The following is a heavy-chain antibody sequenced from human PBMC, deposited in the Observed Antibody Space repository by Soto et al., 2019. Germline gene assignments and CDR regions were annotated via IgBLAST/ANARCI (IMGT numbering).Heavy chain of an antibody. V-gene: IGHV3-21*01. CDR2: ISDTSSHI. D-gene: IGHD2-15*01. J-gene: IGHJ4*02. CDR3: ARVRSGGSGYFDY. Sequence: EVQLVESGGGLVKPGGSLRLSCAASGFTFSIYTMTWVRQAPGKGLEWVSSISDTSSHIYYSDSVEGRFTVSRDNAKKSLFLQVNSLRAEDTAVYYCARVRSGGSGYFDYWDRGTLVTVSS. CDR1: GFTFSIYT.